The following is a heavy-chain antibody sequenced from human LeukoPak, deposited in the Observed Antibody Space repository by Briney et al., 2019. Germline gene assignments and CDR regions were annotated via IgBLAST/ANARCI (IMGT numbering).Heavy chain of an antibody. V-gene: IGHV4-39*07. Sequence: SETLSLTCTVSGGSISSSSYYWGWLRQPPGKGLEWIGSIYHSGSTYYNPSLKSRVTISVDTSKNQFSLKLSSVTAADTAVYYCARGVARSSKFHFSYYFDYWGQGTLVTVSS. J-gene: IGHJ4*02. CDR3: ARGVARSSKFHFSYYFDY. CDR1: GGSISSSSYY. CDR2: IYHSGST. D-gene: IGHD6-6*01.